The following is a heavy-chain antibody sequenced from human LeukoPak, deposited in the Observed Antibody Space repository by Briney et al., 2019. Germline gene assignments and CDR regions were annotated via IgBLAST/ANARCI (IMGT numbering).Heavy chain of an antibody. Sequence: GRSLRLSCAASGFTFNTFGMNWVRQAPGKGLEWVAVIWYDGSNKYYADSVKGRFTVSRDNPKSTLYLQLNSLRVEDTAVYYCARISCTGNSCRPYSYYDMDVWGQGTTVTVSS. CDR2: IWYDGSNK. CDR3: ARISCTGNSCRPYSYYDMDV. J-gene: IGHJ6*02. D-gene: IGHD2-15*01. V-gene: IGHV3-33*01. CDR1: GFTFNTFG.